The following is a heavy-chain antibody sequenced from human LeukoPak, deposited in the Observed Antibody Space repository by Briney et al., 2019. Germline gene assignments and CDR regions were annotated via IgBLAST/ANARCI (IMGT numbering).Heavy chain of an antibody. D-gene: IGHD3-16*01. CDR2: IYYIGST. CDR1: GGSISSYF. J-gene: IGHJ3*02. Sequence: SETLSLTCTVSGGSISSYFWSWIRQPPGKGLEWIGYIYYIGSTNYNPSLKSRVTISIDTSKNHFSLKLTSVTAADTAVYYCARTYTDYAFDIWGQGTVVTVSS. V-gene: IGHV4-59*01. CDR3: ARTYTDYAFDI.